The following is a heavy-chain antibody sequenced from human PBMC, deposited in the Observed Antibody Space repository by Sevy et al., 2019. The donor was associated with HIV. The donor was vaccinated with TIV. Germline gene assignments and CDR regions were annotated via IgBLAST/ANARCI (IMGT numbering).Heavy chain of an antibody. CDR2: INPNDGVT. Sequence: VSVKVSCKASGYTFSDYYIHWVRQAPGQGLEWMAWINPNDGVTHYAQSFQGGVTLTRDTSVSTAYMEMRGLRYDDTAIYYCARLTTRPTSDLYGMDVWGQGTPVTVSS. CDR1: GYTFSDYY. J-gene: IGHJ6*02. CDR3: ARLTTRPTSDLYGMDV. V-gene: IGHV1-2*02. D-gene: IGHD4-17*01.